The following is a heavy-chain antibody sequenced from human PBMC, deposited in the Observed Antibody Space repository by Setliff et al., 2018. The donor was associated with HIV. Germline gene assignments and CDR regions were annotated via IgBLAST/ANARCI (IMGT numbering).Heavy chain of an antibody. CDR3: TRDPTPKELWFFSGYYSDY. J-gene: IGHJ4*02. Sequence: GASVKVSCVVSGFTFSHYGMHWVRQAPGKGLEWVTFIASDVSKTHIADSVKGRFTISRDNSKNMLYLQMNSLSADDTAVYYCTRDPTPKELWFFSGYYSDYWGQGTLVTVS. D-gene: IGHD3-10*01. CDR2: IASDVSKT. CDR1: GFTFSHYG. V-gene: IGHV3-30*02.